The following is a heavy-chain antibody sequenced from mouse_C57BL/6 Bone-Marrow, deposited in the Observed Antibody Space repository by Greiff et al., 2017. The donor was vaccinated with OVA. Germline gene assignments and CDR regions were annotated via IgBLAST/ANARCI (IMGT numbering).Heavy chain of an antibody. CDR1: GYAFSSSW. Sequence: VQLVESGPELVKPGASVKISCKASGYAFSSSWMNWVKQRPGKGLEWIGRIYPGDGATNYNGKFKGKATLTADKSSSTAYLQLSSLTSEDSAVYFCASYDYDKRTWFAYWGQGTLVTVSA. CDR2: IYPGDGAT. D-gene: IGHD2-4*01. J-gene: IGHJ3*01. V-gene: IGHV1-82*01. CDR3: ASYDYDKRTWFAY.